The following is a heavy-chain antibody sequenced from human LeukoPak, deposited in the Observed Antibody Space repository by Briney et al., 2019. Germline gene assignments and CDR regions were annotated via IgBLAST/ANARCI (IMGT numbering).Heavy chain of an antibody. CDR1: GFTFSSDW. V-gene: IGHV3-21*01. J-gene: IGHJ4*02. CDR3: ASGVNYFDY. D-gene: IGHD3-3*01. CDR2: ISSRSSYI. Sequence: GGSLRLSCAASGFTFSSDWMSWVRQAPGKGLEWVSSISSRSSYIFYADSVKGRFTISRDNAKKSLYLQMNSLRAEDTAVYYCASGVNYFDYWGQGTLVTVSS.